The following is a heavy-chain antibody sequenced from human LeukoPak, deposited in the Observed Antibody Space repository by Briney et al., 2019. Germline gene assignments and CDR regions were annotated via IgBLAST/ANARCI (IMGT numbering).Heavy chain of an antibody. CDR3: AREGRREGLIITFGGVISL. Sequence: ASVKVSCKASGYTFTSYYMHWVRQAPGQGLEWMGIINPSGGSTSYAQKFQGRVTMTRDTSTSTVYMELSSLRSEDTAVYYCAREGRREGLIITFGGVISLWGQGTLVTVSS. V-gene: IGHV1-46*01. J-gene: IGHJ4*02. D-gene: IGHD3-16*02. CDR1: GYTFTSYY. CDR2: INPSGGST.